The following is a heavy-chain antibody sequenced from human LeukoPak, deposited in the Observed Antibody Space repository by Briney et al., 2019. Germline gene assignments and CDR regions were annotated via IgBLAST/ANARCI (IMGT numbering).Heavy chain of an antibody. CDR1: GFTFSSYG. CDR3: ASGGTATADLFDY. CDR2: IWYDGSNK. D-gene: IGHD5-18*01. V-gene: IGHV3-33*01. J-gene: IGHJ4*02. Sequence: GGSLRLSCAASGFTFSSYGMHWVRQAPGKGLEWVAVIWYDGSNKYYADSVKGRFTISRDNSKNTLYLQMNSLRAEDTAVYYCASGGTATADLFDYWGQGTLVTVSS.